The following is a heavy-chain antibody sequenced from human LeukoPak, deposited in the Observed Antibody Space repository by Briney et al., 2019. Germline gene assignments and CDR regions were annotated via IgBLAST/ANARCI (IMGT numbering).Heavy chain of an antibody. CDR3: AKAPGNTDWYFDL. CDR1: GFTFSSYG. V-gene: IGHV3-30*18. D-gene: IGHD1-14*01. J-gene: IGHJ2*01. Sequence: PGGSLRLPCAASGFTFSSYGMHWVRQAPGKGLEWVAVISYDGSNEYYADSVKGRFTISRDNSKNTLYLQMNSLRAEDTAVYYCAKAPGNTDWYFDLWGRGTLVTVSS. CDR2: ISYDGSNE.